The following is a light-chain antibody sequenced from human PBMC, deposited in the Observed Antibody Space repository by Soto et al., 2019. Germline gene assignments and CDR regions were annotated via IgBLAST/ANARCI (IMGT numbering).Light chain of an antibody. CDR1: QYINYW. V-gene: IGKV1-5*03. CDR3: LQYHSSWT. J-gene: IGKJ1*01. Sequence: DIQMTQSPSTLSASVGDRVTINCRASQYINYWLAWYQQKPAKAPQLLIYKASSSEIGVPSMFGGSGSGTEFTLTISSLQAEDFATYYFLQYHSSWTVGQGTKVDSK. CDR2: KAS.